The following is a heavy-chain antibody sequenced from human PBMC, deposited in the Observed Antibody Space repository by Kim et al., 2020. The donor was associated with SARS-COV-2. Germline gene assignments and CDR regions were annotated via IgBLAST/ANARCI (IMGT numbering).Heavy chain of an antibody. Sequence: SETLSLTCTVSGGSISSYYWSWIRQPPGKGLEWIGYIYYSGSTNYNPSLKSRVTISVDTSRNQFSLKLSSVTAADAAVYYCTAGNGWYAYWGQGTLVTVSS. CDR3: TAGNGWYAY. V-gene: IGHV4-59*08. CDR2: IYYSGST. CDR1: GGSISSYY. D-gene: IGHD6-19*01. J-gene: IGHJ4*02.